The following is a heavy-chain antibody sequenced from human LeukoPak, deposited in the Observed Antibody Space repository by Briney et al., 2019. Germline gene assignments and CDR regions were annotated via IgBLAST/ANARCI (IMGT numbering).Heavy chain of an antibody. J-gene: IGHJ5*02. V-gene: IGHV4-59*01. CDR3: ARDRGGFDP. CDR2: IYYSGST. CDR1: GASIDSYY. Sequence: SETLSLTCTISGASIDSYYWSWIRQPPGKGLEWIGYIYYSGSTNYNPSLKSRVTISVDTSKNQFSLKLSSVSAADTAVYYCARDRGGFDPWGQGTLVTVSS. D-gene: IGHD3-10*01.